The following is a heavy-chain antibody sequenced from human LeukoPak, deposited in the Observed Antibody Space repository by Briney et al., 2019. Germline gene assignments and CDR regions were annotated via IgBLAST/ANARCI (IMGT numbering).Heavy chain of an antibody. V-gene: IGHV3-9*01. D-gene: IGHD3-16*02. CDR3: AKDGYPRYYYGMDV. CDR2: ISWNSGSI. CDR1: GFTFDDYA. Sequence: GRSLRLSCAASGFTFDDYAMHWVRQAPGKGLEWVSGISWNSGSIGYADSVKGRFTISRDNAKNSLYLQMNNLRAEDTALYYCAKDGYPRYYYGMDVWGQGTTVTVSS. J-gene: IGHJ6*02.